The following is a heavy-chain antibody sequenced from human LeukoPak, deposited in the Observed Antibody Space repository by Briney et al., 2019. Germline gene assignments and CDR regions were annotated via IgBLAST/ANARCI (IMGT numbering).Heavy chain of an antibody. CDR3: ARVEITMARGVMGYYYYYYMDV. V-gene: IGHV3-48*01. Sequence: PGGSLRLSCAASGSTFSSYSMNWVRQAPGKGLEWVSYISSSSSTIYYADSVKGRFTISRDNAKNSLYLQMNSLRAEDTAVYYCARVEITMARGVMGYYYYYYMDVWGKGTTVTVSS. CDR2: ISSSSSTI. D-gene: IGHD3-10*01. J-gene: IGHJ6*03. CDR1: GSTFSSYS.